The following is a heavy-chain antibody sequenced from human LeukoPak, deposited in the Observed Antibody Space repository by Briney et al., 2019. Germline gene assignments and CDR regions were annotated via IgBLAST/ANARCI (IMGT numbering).Heavy chain of an antibody. D-gene: IGHD3-3*01. CDR1: GGSISSGDYY. CDR2: IYYSGST. CDR3: ARVHDFWSGEHDY. J-gene: IGHJ4*02. Sequence: PSQTLSLTCTVSGGSISSGDYYWSWIRQPPGKGLGWIGYIYYSGSTYYNPSLKSRVTISVDTSKNQFSLKLSSVTAADTAVYYCARVHDFWSGEHDYWGQGTLVTVSS. V-gene: IGHV4-30-4*08.